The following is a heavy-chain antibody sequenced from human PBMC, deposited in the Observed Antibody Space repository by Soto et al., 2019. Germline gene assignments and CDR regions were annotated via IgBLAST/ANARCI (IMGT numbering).Heavy chain of an antibody. CDR1: GFTFSSYA. D-gene: IGHD6-13*01. Sequence: EVQLLESGGGLVQPGGSLRLSCAASGFTFSSYAMSWVRQAPGKGLEWVSAISGSGGSTYYADSVKGRFTISRDNSKNTRYLQMNSLSAEDTAVYYCAKGSRSSSWLSSFDYWGQGTLVTVSS. V-gene: IGHV3-23*01. J-gene: IGHJ4*02. CDR2: ISGSGGST. CDR3: AKGSRSSSWLSSFDY.